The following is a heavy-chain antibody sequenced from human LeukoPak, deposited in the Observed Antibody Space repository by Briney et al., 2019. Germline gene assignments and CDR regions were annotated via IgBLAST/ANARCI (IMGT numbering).Heavy chain of an antibody. CDR3: ARTPGWDPDYFDY. CDR1: GGSISGYY. Sequence: PSETLSLTCTVSGGSISGYYWSWFRQPPGKGLEWIGYIYYSGSTNYNPSLKSRVTISVDTSKNQFSLKLSSVTAADTAVYYCARTPGWDPDYFDYWGQGTLVTVSS. CDR2: IYYSGST. D-gene: IGHD3-9*01. V-gene: IGHV4-59*01. J-gene: IGHJ4*02.